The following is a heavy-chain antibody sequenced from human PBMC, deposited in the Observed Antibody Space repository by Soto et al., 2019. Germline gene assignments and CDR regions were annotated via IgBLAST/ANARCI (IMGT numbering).Heavy chain of an antibody. Sequence: QLQLQESGPGLVKPSETLSLTCTVSGGSITNSGYYWVWVRPPTGKGLEGNGSIFYSGSTHYKPSLKSRVTISGDTSKNQFSLKLSSVTAADTAVYYCARTPDSSGYYFDYWGQGTLVTVSS. CDR3: ARTPDSSGYYFDY. CDR2: IFYSGST. V-gene: IGHV4-39*01. J-gene: IGHJ4*02. CDR1: GGSITNSGYY. D-gene: IGHD3-22*01.